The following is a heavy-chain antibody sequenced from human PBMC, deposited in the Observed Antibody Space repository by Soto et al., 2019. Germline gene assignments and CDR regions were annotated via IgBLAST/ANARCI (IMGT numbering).Heavy chain of an antibody. CDR1: GFSFSNAW. CDR3: TTGSVEGV. J-gene: IGHJ6*02. D-gene: IGHD2-15*01. Sequence: EVQLVESGGGLVKPGGSLRLSCAGSGFSFSNAWMNWVRQAPGKGLEWVGRIKRKIDGEATDYAAPVKGRFTVSRDDSKSALYRHMNSLKGDDTAVYYCTTGSVEGVWGQWTTVTVSS. CDR2: IKRKIDGEAT. V-gene: IGHV3-15*07.